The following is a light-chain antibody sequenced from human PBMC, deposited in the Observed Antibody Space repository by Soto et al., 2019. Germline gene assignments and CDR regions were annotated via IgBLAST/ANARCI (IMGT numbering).Light chain of an antibody. CDR1: QSLLQSDGYNY. Sequence: DIVMTQSPLSLPVTPGEPASFFCRSSQSLLQSDGYNYVHWYLQKPGQSPQLLIYVGSNRAFGVHDRFSGSGSGTDFTLKISRVEAEDVGVYYCLQALESPLTFGGETKVEIK. CDR2: VGS. V-gene: IGKV2-28*01. J-gene: IGKJ4*01. CDR3: LQALESPLT.